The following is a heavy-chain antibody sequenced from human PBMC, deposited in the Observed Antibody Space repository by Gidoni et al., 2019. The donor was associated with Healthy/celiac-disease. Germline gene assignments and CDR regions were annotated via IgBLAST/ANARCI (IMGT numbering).Heavy chain of an antibody. CDR3: TRGGSYSGSYWAMDTRIDFDY. CDR2: IRSKAYGGTT. Sequence: EVQLVESGGGLVKPGRSLRLSCTASGFTFGDYALSWFRRAPGKGLEWVGFIRSKAYGGTTEYAASVKGRFTISRDDSKSIAYLQMNSLKTEDTAVYYCTRGGSYSGSYWAMDTRIDFDYWGQGTLVTVSS. D-gene: IGHD1-26*01. J-gene: IGHJ4*02. V-gene: IGHV3-49*05. CDR1: GFTFGDYA.